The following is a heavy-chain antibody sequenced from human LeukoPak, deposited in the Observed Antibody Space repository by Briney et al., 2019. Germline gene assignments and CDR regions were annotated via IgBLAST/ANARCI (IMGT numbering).Heavy chain of an antibody. CDR2: IYHTGNT. J-gene: IGHJ4*02. D-gene: IGHD1-1*01. V-gene: IGHV4-38-2*02. CDR1: DYSISSGYC. Sequence: PSETLSLTCSVSDYSISSGYCWGWIRQPPGTGLDWIGMIYHTGNTYYNSSLKSRVTISVDTFNNQFSLRLRSMTAADTAIYYCARLSLGHDPYYVDFWGQGTVVIVSS. CDR3: ARLSLGHDPYYVDF.